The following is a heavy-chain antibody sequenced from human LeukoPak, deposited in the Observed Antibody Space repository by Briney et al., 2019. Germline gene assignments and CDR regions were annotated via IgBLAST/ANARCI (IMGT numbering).Heavy chain of an antibody. J-gene: IGHJ6*03. D-gene: IGHD4-17*01. Sequence: PGGSLRLSCAASGFTFSSYWMSWVRQAPGKGREWVANIKQDGSEKYYVDSVKGRFTISRDNAKNSLYLQMNSLRAEDTAVYYCASLYGDPYYYYYYYMDVWGKGTTVTVSS. CDR3: ASLYGDPYYYYYYYMDV. CDR2: IKQDGSEK. V-gene: IGHV3-7*01. CDR1: GFTFSSYW.